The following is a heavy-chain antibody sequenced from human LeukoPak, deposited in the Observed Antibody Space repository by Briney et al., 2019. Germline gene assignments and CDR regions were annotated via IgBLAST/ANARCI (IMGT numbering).Heavy chain of an antibody. CDR3: ARRLRDSSGYRIDY. J-gene: IGHJ4*02. D-gene: IGHD3-22*01. V-gene: IGHV4-4*02. CDR2: INHSGST. Sequence: PSETLSLTCAVSGGSISSSNWWSWVRQPPGKGLEWIGEINHSGSTNYNPSLKSRVTISVDTSKNQFSLKLSSVTAADTAVYYCARRLRDSSGYRIDYWGQGTLVTVSS. CDR1: GGSISSSNW.